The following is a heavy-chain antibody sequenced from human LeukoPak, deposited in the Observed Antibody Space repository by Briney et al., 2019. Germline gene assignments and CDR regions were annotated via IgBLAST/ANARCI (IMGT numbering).Heavy chain of an antibody. J-gene: IGHJ5*02. Sequence: PSETLSLTCAVYGGSFSSYYWGWIRQPPGKGVEWIGSIYYSGSTYYNPSLKSRVTIFVDTSKNQFSLKLSSVTAADTAVYYCARRGVTMVRGVIITGWFDPWGQGTLVTVSS. CDR3: ARRGVTMVRGVIITGWFDP. CDR1: GGSFSSYY. V-gene: IGHV4-39*01. CDR2: IYYSGST. D-gene: IGHD3-10*01.